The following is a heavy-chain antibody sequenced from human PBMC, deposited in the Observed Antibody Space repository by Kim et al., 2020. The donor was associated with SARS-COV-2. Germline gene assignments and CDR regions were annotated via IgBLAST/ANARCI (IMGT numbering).Heavy chain of an antibody. J-gene: IGHJ3*02. CDR3: ARDQEYYDSNTYSYVAFDI. CDR1: GFTFSSYS. V-gene: IGHV3-21*01. Sequence: GGSLRLSCAASGFTFSSYSMNWVRQAPGKGLEWVSSISSSSSYIYFADSVKGRFTISRDNAQNSLYLQMNSLRAEDTAVYYCARDQEYYDSNTYSYVAFDIWGQGTMVTVSS. D-gene: IGHD3-22*01. CDR2: ISSSSSYI.